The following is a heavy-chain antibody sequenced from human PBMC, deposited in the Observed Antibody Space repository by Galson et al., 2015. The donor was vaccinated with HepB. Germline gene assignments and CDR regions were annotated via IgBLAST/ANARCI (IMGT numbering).Heavy chain of an antibody. J-gene: IGHJ6*02. CDR2: ISYDGNNK. V-gene: IGHV3-30*04. Sequence: SLRLSCAASGFTFTSYSMDWVRQAPGKGLEWVAVISYDGNNKYYADSVRGRFTISRDNSKKTLYLQMDSLRAEDTAVYYCARAPPNLNTVYYYYFYAMDVWGQGTTVTVSS. CDR3: ARAPPNLNTVYYYYFYAMDV. CDR1: GFTFTSYS. D-gene: IGHD2-2*02.